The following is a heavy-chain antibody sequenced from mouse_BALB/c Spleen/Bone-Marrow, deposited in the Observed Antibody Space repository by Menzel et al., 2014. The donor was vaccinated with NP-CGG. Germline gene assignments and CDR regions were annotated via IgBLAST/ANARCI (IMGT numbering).Heavy chain of an antibody. J-gene: IGHJ3*01. CDR1: GFNIKDTY. Sequence: VQLQQSGAELVKPGASVKLSCTASGFNIKDTYMHWVKQRPEQGLEWIGRXDPANGNTKYDPKFQGKATITADTSSNTAYLQLSSLTSEDTAVYYCARWXXGXAWFAYWGQGTLVTVSA. V-gene: IGHV14-3*02. CDR2: XDPANGNT. CDR3: ARWXXGXAWFAY.